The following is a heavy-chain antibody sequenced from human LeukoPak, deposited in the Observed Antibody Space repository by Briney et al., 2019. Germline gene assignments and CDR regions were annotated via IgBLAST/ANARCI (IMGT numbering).Heavy chain of an antibody. CDR1: GFTFSSYE. Sequence: PGGSLRLSCAASGFTFSSYEMNWVRQAPGKGLEWVSYISSSGSTIYYADSVKGRFTISRDNAKNSLYLQMNSLRAEDTAVYYCARQTTRSGSYYFYYYYYMDVWGKGTTVTISS. CDR2: ISSSGSTI. V-gene: IGHV3-48*03. D-gene: IGHD1-26*01. J-gene: IGHJ6*03. CDR3: ARQTTRSGSYYFYYYYYMDV.